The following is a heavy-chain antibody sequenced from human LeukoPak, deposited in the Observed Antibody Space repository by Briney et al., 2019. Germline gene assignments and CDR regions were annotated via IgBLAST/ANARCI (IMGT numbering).Heavy chain of an antibody. V-gene: IGHV1-2*02. J-gene: IGHJ5*02. CDR1: GYTFTGYF. D-gene: IGHD1-1*01. CDR2: INPKTGVT. Sequence: GASVKVSCKASGYTFTGYFMHWVRQAPGHGLEWMGWINPKTGVTNYEQKFQGRVIMTRDTSISTAYMEVTRLTSDDTAVYYCARHMTTANNWFDPWGQGTLVTVSS. CDR3: ARHMTTANNWFDP.